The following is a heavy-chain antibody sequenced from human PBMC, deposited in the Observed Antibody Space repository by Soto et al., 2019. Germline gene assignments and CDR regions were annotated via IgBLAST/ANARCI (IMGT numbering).Heavy chain of an antibody. Sequence: GESLKISCKGSGYSFTSYWIGWVRQMPGKGLEWMGIIYPGDSDTRYSPSFQGQVTISADKSISTAYLQWSSLKASDTAMYYCASPIPYYGSGSYYTHAFDIWGQGTMVTVSS. CDR1: GYSFTSYW. D-gene: IGHD3-10*01. J-gene: IGHJ3*02. CDR2: IYPGDSDT. CDR3: ASPIPYYGSGSYYTHAFDI. V-gene: IGHV5-51*01.